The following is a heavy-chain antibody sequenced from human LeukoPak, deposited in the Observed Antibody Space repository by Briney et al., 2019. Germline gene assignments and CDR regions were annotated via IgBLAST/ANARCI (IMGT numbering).Heavy chain of an antibody. V-gene: IGHV3-30*02. J-gene: IGHJ6*03. D-gene: IGHD3-10*01. Sequence: GGSLRLSCAASGFPFSNYRMHWVRQAPGKGLEWVAFIQSDGGDKYYADSVQGRFTFSRDNSKNTLYLQINSLRAEDTAVYYCAKDGLGGFGDYMDVWGKGTTVTISS. CDR1: GFPFSNYR. CDR2: IQSDGGDK. CDR3: AKDGLGGFGDYMDV.